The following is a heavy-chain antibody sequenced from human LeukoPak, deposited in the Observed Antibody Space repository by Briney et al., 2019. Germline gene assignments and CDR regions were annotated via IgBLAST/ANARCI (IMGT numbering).Heavy chain of an antibody. Sequence: GGSLRLSCAASGFTFSSYGMGWVRQAPGKGLEWVSYISSSGSTIYYADSVKGRFTISRDNAKNSLYLQMNSLRAEDTAVYYCAELGITMIGGVWGKGTTVTISS. V-gene: IGHV3-48*04. CDR2: ISSSGSTI. D-gene: IGHD3-10*02. CDR3: AELGITMIGGV. J-gene: IGHJ6*04. CDR1: GFTFSSYG.